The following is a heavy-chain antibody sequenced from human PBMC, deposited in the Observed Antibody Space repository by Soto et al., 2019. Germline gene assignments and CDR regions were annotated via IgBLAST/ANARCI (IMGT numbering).Heavy chain of an antibody. Sequence: QLQLQESGSGLVKPSQTLSLTCAVSGGSISSGGYSWSWIRQPPGMGLEWIGYIYHSGSTYYNPSLKSRVTISVDRSKNQFSLKLSSVTAADTAVYYCARAPGSGTEGWFDPWGQGTLVTVSS. CDR3: ARAPGSGTEGWFDP. D-gene: IGHD3-10*01. J-gene: IGHJ5*02. CDR1: GGSISSGGYS. CDR2: IYHSGST. V-gene: IGHV4-30-2*01.